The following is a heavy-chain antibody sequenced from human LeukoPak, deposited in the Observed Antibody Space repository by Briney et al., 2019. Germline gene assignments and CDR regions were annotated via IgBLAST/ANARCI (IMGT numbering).Heavy chain of an antibody. V-gene: IGHV4-4*07. CDR3: VRVNRLWFGEIRAFDI. CDR2: IYTSGST. D-gene: IGHD3-10*01. Sequence: PSETLSLTCTVSGGSICSYYWSWIRQPAGKGLEWIGRIYTSGSTNYNPSLKSRVTMSVDTSKNQFSLKLSSVTAADTAVYYCVRVNRLWFGEIRAFDIWGQGTMVTVSS. CDR1: GGSICSYY. J-gene: IGHJ3*02.